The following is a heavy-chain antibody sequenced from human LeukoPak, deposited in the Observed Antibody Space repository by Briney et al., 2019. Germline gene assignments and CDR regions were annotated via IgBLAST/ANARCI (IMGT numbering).Heavy chain of an antibody. CDR1: GGSISSGGYY. CDR3: ARGGIADLAAFDI. D-gene: IGHD6-13*01. J-gene: IGHJ3*02. V-gene: IGHV4-31*03. CDR2: MYHSGST. Sequence: SETLSLTFTVSGGSISSGGYYWSWIRQHPGKGLEWIGYMYHSGSTYYNPSLKSRVTISTDRSKNQFSLKLSSVTAADTAVYYCARGGIADLAAFDIWGQGTMVIVSS.